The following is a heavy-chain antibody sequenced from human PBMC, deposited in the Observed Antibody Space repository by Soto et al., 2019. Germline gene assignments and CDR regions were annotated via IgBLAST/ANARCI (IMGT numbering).Heavy chain of an antibody. CDR3: AKSPNFYCSSPNCYKYYFDY. CDR1: GFTFNTYD. J-gene: IGHJ4*02. V-gene: IGHV3-30*18. Sequence: QDHLVESGGGVVQPGTSLRLSCAASGFTFNTYDMHWVRQAPGKGLEWVAVISYDGSDKFYADSVKGRFTISRDNSKNTLYLQMSSLRPEDTAIYYCAKSPNFYCSSPNCYKYYFDYWGQGTLVTVSS. CDR2: ISYDGSDK. D-gene: IGHD2-2*02.